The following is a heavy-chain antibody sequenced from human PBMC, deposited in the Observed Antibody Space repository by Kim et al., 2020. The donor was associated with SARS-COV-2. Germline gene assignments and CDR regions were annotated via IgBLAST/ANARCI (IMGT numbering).Heavy chain of an antibody. CDR2: ISSSGGST. Sequence: GGSLRLSCAASGFTFSSYAMSWVRQAPGKGLEWVSAISSSGGSTYYADSVKGRFTISRDNSKNTLYLQMNSLRAEDTAVYYCAKDPFYDFWSGYYFDYWGQGTLVTVSS. CDR1: GFTFSSYA. J-gene: IGHJ4*02. V-gene: IGHV3-23*01. D-gene: IGHD3-3*01. CDR3: AKDPFYDFWSGYYFDY.